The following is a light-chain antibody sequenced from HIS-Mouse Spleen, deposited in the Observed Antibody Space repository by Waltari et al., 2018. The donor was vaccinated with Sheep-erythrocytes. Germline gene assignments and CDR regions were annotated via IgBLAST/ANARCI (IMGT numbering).Light chain of an antibody. J-gene: IGLJ3*02. Sequence: QSALTQPASVSGSPGQSITISCTGTSSDVGRYNLVSWYQQHPGKAPKLRIYEGSKRPSGVSNSFSGSKSGNTASLTISGLQAEDEADYYCCSYAGSSTPWVFGGGTKLTVL. CDR2: EGS. CDR3: CSYAGSSTPWV. CDR1: SSDVGRYNL. V-gene: IGLV2-23*01.